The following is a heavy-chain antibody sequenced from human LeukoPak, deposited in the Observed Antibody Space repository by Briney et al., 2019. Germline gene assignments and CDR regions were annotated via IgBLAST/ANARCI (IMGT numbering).Heavy chain of an antibody. V-gene: IGHV3-7*01. CDR3: ARVTVTDPLGAFDI. D-gene: IGHD4-17*01. CDR1: GFTFRSYW. Sequence: PGGSLRLSCAASGFTFRSYWMTWVRQSPGKGLEWVANIKQDGSETYHVDSVKGRFTISRDNAKDSLYLEMNSLRVEDTAVYYCARVTVTDPLGAFDIWGQGTMVTVSS. CDR2: IKQDGSET. J-gene: IGHJ3*02.